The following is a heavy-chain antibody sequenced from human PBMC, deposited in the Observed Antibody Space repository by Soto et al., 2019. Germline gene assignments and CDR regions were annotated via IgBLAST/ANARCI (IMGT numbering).Heavy chain of an antibody. CDR1: GFSFVNYA. Sequence: EVQLLESGGGLVQPGGSLRLSCAASGFSFVNYAMNWVRQAPGKGLEWVSALSGSGTSTYYADSVKGRFTISRDNSRDTLFLQMNSLTADDTAVYYCAKATTNGGWFNPFDSWGQGALVTVSS. J-gene: IGHJ4*02. CDR3: AKATTNGGWFNPFDS. D-gene: IGHD6-19*01. CDR2: LSGSGTST. V-gene: IGHV3-23*01.